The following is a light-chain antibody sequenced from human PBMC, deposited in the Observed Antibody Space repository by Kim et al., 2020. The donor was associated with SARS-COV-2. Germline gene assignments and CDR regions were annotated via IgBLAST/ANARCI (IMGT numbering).Light chain of an antibody. J-gene: IGLJ3*02. CDR1: SPNIGSNY. V-gene: IGLV1-47*01. CDR3: AAWDDSLSGPV. Sequence: GQRVTIPCSGRSPNIGSNYVFWYQQLPGTAPKLLIYRNNQRPSGVPDRFSGSKSGTSASLAISGLRSEDEADYYCAAWDDSLSGPVFGGGTQLTVL. CDR2: RNN.